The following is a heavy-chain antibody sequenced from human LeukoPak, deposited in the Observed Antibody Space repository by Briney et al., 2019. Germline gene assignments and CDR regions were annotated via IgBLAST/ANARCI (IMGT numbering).Heavy chain of an antibody. J-gene: IGHJ4*02. Sequence: ETLSLTCAVYGGSFSGYYWSWIRQPPGKGLEWVGRIKSKTDGGTTDYAAPVKGRFTISRDDSKNTLYLQMNSLKTEDTAVYYCTTVVYYDSGLTYYFDYWGQGTLVTVSS. V-gene: IGHV3-15*01. CDR1: GGSFSGYY. D-gene: IGHD3-22*01. CDR3: TTVVYYDSGLTYYFDY. CDR2: IKSKTDGGTT.